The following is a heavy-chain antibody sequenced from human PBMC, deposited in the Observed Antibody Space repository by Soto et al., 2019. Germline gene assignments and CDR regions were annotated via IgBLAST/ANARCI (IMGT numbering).Heavy chain of an antibody. CDR2: IIPIFGTP. CDR1: GGTFNSA. D-gene: IGHD2-8*01. V-gene: IGHV1-69*12. Sequence: QVQLVQSGAEVKKPGSSVKVSCKASGGTFNSAISWVRQAPGQGLEWMGGIIPIFGTPIYAQRFQGRVTVTADASTSTAYMELSSLRSDDTAVYYCAGAANGLNWFGPWGQGTLVTVSS. J-gene: IGHJ5*02. CDR3: AGAANGLNWFGP.